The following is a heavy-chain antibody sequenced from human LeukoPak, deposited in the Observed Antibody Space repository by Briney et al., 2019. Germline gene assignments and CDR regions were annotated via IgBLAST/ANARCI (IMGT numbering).Heavy chain of an antibody. CDR2: IYYSGST. Sequence: PSETLSLTCTVSGGSISSYYWSWIRQPPGKGLEWIGYIYYSGSTNYNPSLKGRVTISVDTSKNQFSLKLSSVTAADTAVYYCARGATVTTHYYYYGMDVWGQGTTVTVSS. J-gene: IGHJ6*02. CDR1: GGSISSYY. D-gene: IGHD4-11*01. CDR3: ARGATVTTHYYYYGMDV. V-gene: IGHV4-59*01.